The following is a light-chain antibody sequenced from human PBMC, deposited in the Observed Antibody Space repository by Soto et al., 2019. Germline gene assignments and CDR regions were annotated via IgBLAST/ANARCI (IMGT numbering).Light chain of an antibody. V-gene: IGKV3-15*01. CDR3: LQYHNLWA. Sequence: EIVMTQSPATLSVSPGERATFSCRASQHIYRNIAWCQQRPGQAPRLLIYRASTRATGVPARFSGSASGTLFTPTISSLQSEYFAVDSCLQYHNLWAFGQGTKVDIK. CDR2: RAS. CDR1: QHIYRN. J-gene: IGKJ1*01.